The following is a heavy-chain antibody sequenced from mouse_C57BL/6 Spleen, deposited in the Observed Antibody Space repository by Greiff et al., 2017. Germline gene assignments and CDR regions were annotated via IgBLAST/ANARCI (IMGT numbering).Heavy chain of an antibody. D-gene: IGHD3-2*02. CDR3: AREGGPQAWFAY. CDR1: GYTFTSYW. CDR2: IYPSDSET. J-gene: IGHJ3*01. V-gene: IGHV1-61*01. Sequence: VQLQQPGAELVRPGSSVKLSCKASGYTFTSYWMDWVKQRPGQGLEWIGNIYPSDSETHYNQKFKDKATLTVDKSSSTAYMQLSSLTSEDSAVYYCAREGGPQAWFAYWGQGTLVTVSA.